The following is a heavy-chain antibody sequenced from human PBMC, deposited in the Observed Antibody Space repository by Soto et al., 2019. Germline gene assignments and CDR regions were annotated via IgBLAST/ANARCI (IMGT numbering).Heavy chain of an antibody. Sequence: PGGSLRLSCSASGFTFSEYSMHWVRQAPGKGLQYVSTISSDGDITYYADSVKGRFTISRENSKNTLYLQMNSLRPEDTAVYYCVRVSTFYDILTGYYSTNFFGPWGQGTLVTVSS. D-gene: IGHD3-9*01. J-gene: IGHJ5*02. CDR2: ISSDGDIT. CDR1: GFTFSEYS. CDR3: VRVSTFYDILTGYYSTNFFGP. V-gene: IGHV3-64D*06.